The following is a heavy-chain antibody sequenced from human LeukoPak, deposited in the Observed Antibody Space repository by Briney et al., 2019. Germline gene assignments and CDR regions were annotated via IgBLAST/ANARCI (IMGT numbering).Heavy chain of an antibody. CDR3: AKDNHYDSSGFDY. Sequence: GGSLRLSCAASGFTFSSYGMHWVRQAPGKGLEWVAFIRYVGSNKYYADSVKGRFTISRDNSKNTLYLQMNSLRAEDTAVYYCAKDNHYDSSGFDYWGQGTLVTVSS. CDR1: GFTFSSYG. CDR2: IRYVGSNK. V-gene: IGHV3-30*02. D-gene: IGHD3-22*01. J-gene: IGHJ4*02.